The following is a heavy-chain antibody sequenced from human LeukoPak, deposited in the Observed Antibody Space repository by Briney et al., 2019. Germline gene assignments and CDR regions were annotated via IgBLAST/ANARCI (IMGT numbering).Heavy chain of an antibody. CDR1: GFTFSSYG. V-gene: IGHV3-33*01. CDR2: IWYDGSNK. J-gene: IGHJ4*02. CDR3: ATLATVTTEYDF. D-gene: IGHD4-11*01. Sequence: GRSLRLSCAASGFTFSSYGMHWVRQAPGKGLEWVAVIWYDGSNKKYADSVKGRFTISRDNSKNTLYLQMNSLRAEDTAVYYRATLATVTTEYDFWGQGTLVTVSS.